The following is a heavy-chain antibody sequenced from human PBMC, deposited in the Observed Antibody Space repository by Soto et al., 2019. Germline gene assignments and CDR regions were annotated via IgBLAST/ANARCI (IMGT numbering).Heavy chain of an antibody. CDR2: IYYSGIT. D-gene: IGHD1-20*01. CDR1: GGPISSRTYS. CDR3: ARYKSNYYYGMDV. V-gene: IGHV4-61*05. J-gene: IGHJ6*02. Sequence: SETLSLTCAVSGGPISSRTYSWGWIRQPPGESLEWIGYIYYSGITNYNPSLKSRVTISVDTSKNQFSLKLSSVTAADTAVYYCARYKSNYYYGMDVWGQGTTVTVSS.